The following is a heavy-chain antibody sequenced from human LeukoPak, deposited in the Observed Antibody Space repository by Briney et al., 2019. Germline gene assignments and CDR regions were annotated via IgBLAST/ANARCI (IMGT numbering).Heavy chain of an antibody. V-gene: IGHV3-23*01. D-gene: IGHD6-19*01. CDR1: GFTFSSYV. CDR2: VTGSGGST. J-gene: IGHJ4*02. Sequence: PGGYLRLSCAASGFTFSSYVMSWVRQAPGKGLEWVSTVTGSGGSTYYADSVKGRFTISRDNSKNTPYLQMNSLRAEDTAIYYCAKLGGYSSTSSDHWGQGSLVTVSS. CDR3: AKLGGYSSTSSDH.